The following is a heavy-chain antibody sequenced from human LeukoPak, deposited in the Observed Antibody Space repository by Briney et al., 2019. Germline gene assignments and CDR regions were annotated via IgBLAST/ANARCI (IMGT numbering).Heavy chain of an antibody. CDR2: IYTSGST. V-gene: IGHV4-61*02. D-gene: IGHD6-19*01. CDR1: GGSISSGSYY. J-gene: IGHJ4*02. Sequence: PSQTLPLTCTVSGGSISSGSYYWSWIRQPAGKGLEWIGRIYTSGSTNYNPSLKSRVTISVDTSKNQFSLKLSSVTAADTAVYYCAREQQWLVRYFDYWGQGTLVTVSS. CDR3: AREQQWLVRYFDY.